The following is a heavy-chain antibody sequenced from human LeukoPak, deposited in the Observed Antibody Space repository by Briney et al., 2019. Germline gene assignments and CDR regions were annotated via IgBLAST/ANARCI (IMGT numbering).Heavy chain of an antibody. CDR2: MNPNSGNT. D-gene: IGHD2-15*01. CDR3: ARGWDQLGYCSGDSCHSMDV. J-gene: IGHJ6*02. V-gene: IGHV1-8*01. CDR1: GYAFTSYD. Sequence: ASVKVSCEASGYAFTSYDINWVRQATGQGPEWMGWMNPNSGNTGCAQKFQGRVTMTRNPSISTAYMEVSGLRSEDTAVYYCARGWDQLGYCSGDSCHSMDVWGQGTTVTVSS.